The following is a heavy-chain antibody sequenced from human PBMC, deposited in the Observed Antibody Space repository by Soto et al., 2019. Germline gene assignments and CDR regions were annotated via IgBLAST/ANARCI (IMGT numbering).Heavy chain of an antibody. V-gene: IGHV1-3*01. CDR2: INADNSNT. CDR3: ARGSGSPGGYYYYGMDV. D-gene: IGHD1-26*01. Sequence: ASVKVSCKASGYTFTSYGIRWVRQAPGQRLEWMGWINADNSNTNYSQKFQGRVTITRDTSASKAYMELSSLRSEDTAVYYCARGSGSPGGYYYYGMDVWGQGTTVTVSS. J-gene: IGHJ6*02. CDR1: GYTFTSYG.